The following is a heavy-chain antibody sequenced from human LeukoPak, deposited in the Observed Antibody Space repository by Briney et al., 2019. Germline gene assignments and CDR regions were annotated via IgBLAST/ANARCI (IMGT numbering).Heavy chain of an antibody. Sequence: GGSLRLSCTSSGFTFGTYAVSWFRQAPGKGLEWVAFIRSKTFGGTTEYAASVEGRFTILRDDSKSIAYLQMNSLKTEDTAVYYCTRYSGRTDYWGQGTLVTASS. J-gene: IGHJ4*02. V-gene: IGHV3-49*03. CDR1: GFTFGTYA. CDR2: IRSKTFGGTT. D-gene: IGHD5-18*01. CDR3: TRYSGRTDY.